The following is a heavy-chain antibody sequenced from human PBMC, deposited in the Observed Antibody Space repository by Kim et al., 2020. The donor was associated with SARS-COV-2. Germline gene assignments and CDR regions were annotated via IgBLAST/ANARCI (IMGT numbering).Heavy chain of an antibody. J-gene: IGHJ3*02. CDR1: GFTFSTYD. CDR3: VRQGSSWHRDPQASAFDI. Sequence: GGSLRLSCAASGFTFSTYDMHWVRQPTGKGLEWISAIGTIADTFYSASVRGRFTISRENAKNYVYLQMNSLRAGDTAVYYCVRQGSSWHRDPQASAFDIWGQGTTVTVSS. CDR2: IGTIADT. V-gene: IGHV3-13*01. D-gene: IGHD6-13*01.